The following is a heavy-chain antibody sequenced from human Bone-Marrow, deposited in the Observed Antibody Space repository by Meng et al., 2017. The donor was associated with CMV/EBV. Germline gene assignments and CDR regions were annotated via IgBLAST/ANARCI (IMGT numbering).Heavy chain of an antibody. J-gene: IGHJ4*02. V-gene: IGHV3-30-3*01. D-gene: IGHD3-16*01. CDR1: GFTFSSYA. CDR3: AKELGGFDY. Sequence: GGSLRLSCAASGFTFSSYAMHWVRQAPGKGLEWVAVISYDGSNKYYADSVKGRFTISRDNSKNTLYLQMNSLRAEDTAVYYCAKELGGFDYWGQGTRVTVSS. CDR2: ISYDGSNK.